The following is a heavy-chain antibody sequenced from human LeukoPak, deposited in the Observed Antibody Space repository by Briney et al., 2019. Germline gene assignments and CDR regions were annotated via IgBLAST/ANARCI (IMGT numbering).Heavy chain of an antibody. CDR2: IVVGSGNT. Sequence: SVKVSCKASGFTFTSSAMQWVRQARGQRLEWIGWIVVGSGNTNYAQKFQERVTITRDMSTSTAYMELSSLRSDDTAVYYCARDDNYGIFVNVDYWGQGTLVTVSS. V-gene: IGHV1-58*02. CDR3: ARDDNYGIFVNVDY. D-gene: IGHD4-11*01. J-gene: IGHJ4*02. CDR1: GFTFTSSA.